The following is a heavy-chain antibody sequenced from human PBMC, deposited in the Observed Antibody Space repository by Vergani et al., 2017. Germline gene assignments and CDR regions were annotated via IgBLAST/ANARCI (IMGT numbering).Heavy chain of an antibody. Sequence: QLQLQESGPGLVKPSETVSLTCTVSGGSISSSSYYWGWIRQPPGKGLEWIGSIYYSGSTYYNPSLKSRVTISVDTSQNQCSLKLSSVTAADTAVYYCARDSSGWYDLVYWGQGTLVTVSS. D-gene: IGHD6-19*01. CDR2: IYYSGST. V-gene: IGHV4-39*07. CDR3: ARDSSGWYDLVY. CDR1: GGSISSSSYY. J-gene: IGHJ4*02.